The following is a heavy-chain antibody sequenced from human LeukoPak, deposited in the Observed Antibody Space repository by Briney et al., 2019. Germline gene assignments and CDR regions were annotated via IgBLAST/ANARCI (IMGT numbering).Heavy chain of an antibody. CDR2: ISGSGGST. V-gene: IGHV3-23*01. CDR3: AKGPHYYDSSGYYYLDY. Sequence: ASVKVSCKASGGTFSSYAMSWVRQAPGKGLEWVSAISGSGGSTYYADSAKGRFTISRDNSKNTLYLQMNSLRAEDTAVYYCAKGPHYYDSSGYYYLDYWGQGTLVTVSS. CDR1: GGTFSSYA. J-gene: IGHJ4*02. D-gene: IGHD3-22*01.